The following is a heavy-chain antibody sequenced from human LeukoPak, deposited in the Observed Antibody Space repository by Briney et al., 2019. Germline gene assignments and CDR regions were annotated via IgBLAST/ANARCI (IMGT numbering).Heavy chain of an antibody. CDR1: GFTFSSYS. V-gene: IGHV3-48*01. CDR3: ARARIAARPDFDY. J-gene: IGHJ4*02. Sequence: GGSLRLSCAASGFTFSSYSMNWVRQAPGKGLEWVSYISSSSTIYYADSVKGRFTISRDNAKNSLYLQMNSLRAEDTAVYYCARARIAARPDFDYWGQGTLVTVSS. CDR2: ISSSSTI. D-gene: IGHD6-6*01.